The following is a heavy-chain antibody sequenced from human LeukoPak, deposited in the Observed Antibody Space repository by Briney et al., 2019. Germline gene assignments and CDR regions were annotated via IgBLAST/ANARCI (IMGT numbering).Heavy chain of an antibody. CDR3: AREGYKYADYYCYYMDV. D-gene: IGHD5-18*01. V-gene: IGHV3-30*01. CDR1: GFTFSTYG. Sequence: GGSLRLSCAASGFTFSTYGLHWVRQAPGKGLEWVAFISYHGSNKYYADSVKGRFTISRDNSKNTVNLQLNSLRAEDTAVYYCAREGYKYADYYCYYMDVWGKGTTVTVSS. J-gene: IGHJ6*03. CDR2: ISYHGSNK.